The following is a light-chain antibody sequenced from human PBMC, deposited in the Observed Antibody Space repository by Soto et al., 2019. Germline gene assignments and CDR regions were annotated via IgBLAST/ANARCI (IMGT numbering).Light chain of an antibody. CDR3: CAYAGGSVYVL. J-gene: IGLJ3*02. V-gene: IGLV2-23*02. CDR1: SGDVGSFNL. CDR2: EVT. Sequence: QSALTRPASVSGSPGQSITISCTGTSGDVGSFNLVSWYQQHPGKAPHLLIYEVTKRPSGVSNRFSGSKSGNTASLTISGLQAEDEADYYCCAYAGGSVYVLFGGGTKMTVL.